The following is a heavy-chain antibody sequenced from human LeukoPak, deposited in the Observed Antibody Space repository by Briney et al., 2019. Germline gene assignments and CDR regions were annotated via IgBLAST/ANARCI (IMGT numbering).Heavy chain of an antibody. Sequence: ASVKVSCKASGYTFTSYDINWVRQATGQGLEWMGWMNPNRGNTGYARKFQGRVTMTRNTSISTAYMELSSLRSEDTAVYYCARGRDSSGYYPSDYWGQGTLVTVSS. D-gene: IGHD3-22*01. CDR1: GYTFTSYD. J-gene: IGHJ4*02. CDR3: ARGRDSSGYYPSDY. V-gene: IGHV1-8*01. CDR2: MNPNRGNT.